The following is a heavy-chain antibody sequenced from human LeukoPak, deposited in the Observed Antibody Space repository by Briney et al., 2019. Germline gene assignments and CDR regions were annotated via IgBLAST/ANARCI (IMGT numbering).Heavy chain of an antibody. V-gene: IGHV3-7*01. CDR3: ARVFGEHIVVVTAHPFDY. CDR2: IKQDGTEK. CDR1: GFTFTTYW. J-gene: IGHJ4*02. D-gene: IGHD2-21*02. Sequence: GGSLRLSCAASGFTFTTYWMGWVRQAPGKGLEWVANIKQDGTEKYYVDSVKGRFTISRDNAKNSLSLQMNNLRAGDTAVYYCARVFGEHIVVVTAHPFDYWGQGTLVTVSS.